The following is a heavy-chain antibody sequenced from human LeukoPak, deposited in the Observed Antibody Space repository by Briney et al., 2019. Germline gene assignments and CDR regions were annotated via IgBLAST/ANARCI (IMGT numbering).Heavy chain of an antibody. Sequence: GGSLRLSCAASGFTFSSYSMNWVRQAPGKGLEWVSSISSSSRYIYYADSVKGRFTISRDNAKNSLYLQMNSLRAEDTAVYYCASAPVAGMEAGWGQGTLVTVSS. CDR1: GFTFSSYS. J-gene: IGHJ4*02. V-gene: IGHV3-21*01. D-gene: IGHD6-19*01. CDR2: ISSSSRYI. CDR3: ASAPVAGMEAG.